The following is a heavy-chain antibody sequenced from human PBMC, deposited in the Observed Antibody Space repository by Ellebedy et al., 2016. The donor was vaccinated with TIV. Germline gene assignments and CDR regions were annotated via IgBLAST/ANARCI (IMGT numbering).Heavy chain of an antibody. CDR2: IDPSDSYT. Sequence: KVSXKGSGYSFTSYWISWVRQMPGKGLEWMGRIDPSDSYTNYSPSFQGHVTISADKSISTAYLQWSSLKASDTAMYYCARRGMAGSTPPYYYYGMDVWGQGTTVTVSS. D-gene: IGHD6-19*01. CDR3: ARRGMAGSTPPYYYYGMDV. V-gene: IGHV5-10-1*01. CDR1: GYSFTSYW. J-gene: IGHJ6*02.